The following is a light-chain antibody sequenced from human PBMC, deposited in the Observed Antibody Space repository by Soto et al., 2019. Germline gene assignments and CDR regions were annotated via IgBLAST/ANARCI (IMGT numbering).Light chain of an antibody. CDR1: QDISNH. CDR2: AAF. CDR3: QKYTRAQLN. V-gene: IGKV1-27*01. Sequence: DIQMTQSPSSLSASVGDRVTIICRASQDISNHLAWYQQKPGKVPKLLIYAAFALQSGVPSRFSGSGSGTDFTLTISSLQPDDVATYYCQKYTRAQLNFGPGTKVDI. J-gene: IGKJ3*01.